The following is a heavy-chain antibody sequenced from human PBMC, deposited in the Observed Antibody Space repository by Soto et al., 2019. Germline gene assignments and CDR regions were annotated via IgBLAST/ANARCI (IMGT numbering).Heavy chain of an antibody. V-gene: IGHV1-8*02. CDR2: MSPNSGNT. D-gene: IGHD3-10*01. CDR3: ARGHGTMVRGVIIYY. CDR1: GYTFTSYG. J-gene: IGHJ4*02. Sequence: ASVKVSCKASGYTFTSYGISWVRQAPGQGLEWMGWMSPNSGNTGYAQKFQGRVTMTRNTSTSTAYMELSSLRSEDTAVYYCARGHGTMVRGVIIYYWGQGTLVTVSS.